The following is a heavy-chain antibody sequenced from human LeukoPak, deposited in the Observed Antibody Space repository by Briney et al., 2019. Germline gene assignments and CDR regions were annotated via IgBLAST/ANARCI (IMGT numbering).Heavy chain of an antibody. Sequence: PSETLSLTCTVSGGSISSYYWSWIRQPPGKGLEWIGYIYYSGSTNYNPSLKSRVTISVDTSKNQFSLKLTPVTAADTAVYYCARHHPAHGFYFVYWGQGTLVTVSS. V-gene: IGHV4-59*08. J-gene: IGHJ4*02. CDR3: ARHHPAHGFYFVY. CDR2: IYYSGST. CDR1: GGSISSYY.